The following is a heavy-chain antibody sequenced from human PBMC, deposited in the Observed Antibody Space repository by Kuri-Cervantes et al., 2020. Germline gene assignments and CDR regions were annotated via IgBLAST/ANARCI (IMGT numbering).Heavy chain of an antibody. J-gene: IGHJ6*03. Sequence: SETLSLTCTVSGGSISSSSYYWVWIRQPPGKGLEWIGNIYYSGSTYYNPSLKSRVTISVDTSKNQFSLKLSSVTAADTAVYYCARVVDYCTTGYCYYMDVWAKGTTVTVSS. CDR3: ARVVDYCTTGYCYYMDV. CDR1: GGSISSSSYY. CDR2: IYYSGST. V-gene: IGHV4-39*01. D-gene: IGHD3-16*01.